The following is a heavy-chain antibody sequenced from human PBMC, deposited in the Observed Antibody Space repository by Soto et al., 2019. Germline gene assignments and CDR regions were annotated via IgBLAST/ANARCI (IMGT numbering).Heavy chain of an antibody. CDR1: GGTFSSYA. CDR2: IIPIFGTA. CDR3: ARVITMVRGPINYYYYGMDV. J-gene: IGHJ6*02. V-gene: IGHV1-69*13. Sequence: GASVKVSCKASGGTFSSYAISWVRQAPGQGLEWMGGIIPIFGTANYAQKFQGRVTITADESTSTAYMELSSLRSEDTAVYYCARVITMVRGPINYYYYGMDVWGQGTTVTVSS. D-gene: IGHD3-10*01.